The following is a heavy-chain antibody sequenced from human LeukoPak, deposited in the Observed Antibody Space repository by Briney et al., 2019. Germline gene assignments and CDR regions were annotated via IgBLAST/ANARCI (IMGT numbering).Heavy chain of an antibody. J-gene: IGHJ4*02. V-gene: IGHV3-48*01. D-gene: IGHD3-22*01. CDR2: ISSSSSTI. Sequence: GGSLRLSCTASGFTFGSYALSWVRQAPGKGLEWVSYISSSSSTIYYADSVKGRFTISRDNAKNSLYLQMNSLRAEDTAVYYCARDFYDSSGRDYWGQGTLVTVSS. CDR3: ARDFYDSSGRDY. CDR1: GFTFGSYA.